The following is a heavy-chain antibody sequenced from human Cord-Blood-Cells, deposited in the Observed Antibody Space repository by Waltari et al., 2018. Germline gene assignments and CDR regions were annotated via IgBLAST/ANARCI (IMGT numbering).Heavy chain of an antibody. CDR3: ARVVRYSGSYPDAFDI. Sequence: QVQLVQSGAEVKKPGASVKVSCKASGYTFTGYYMHWVRQAPGQGLEWRGWINPNRGGTNYARKFQGRVSMTRDTSIRTAYMELSRLRSDDTAVYYCARVVRYSGSYPDAFDIWGQGTMVTVSS. D-gene: IGHD1-26*01. V-gene: IGHV1-2*02. CDR1: GYTFTGYY. CDR2: INPNRGGT. J-gene: IGHJ3*02.